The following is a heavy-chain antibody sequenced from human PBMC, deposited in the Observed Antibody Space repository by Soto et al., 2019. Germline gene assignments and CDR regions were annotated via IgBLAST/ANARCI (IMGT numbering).Heavy chain of an antibody. CDR2: IAGGGGST. J-gene: IGHJ4*02. CDR1: GFIFSNFA. Sequence: EVQLLEAGGGLVQPGESLRLSCTASGFIFSNFAMTWVRQAPGRGLERVAKIAGGGGSTFYAESVKGRFTISRDNSKNTLYLLMDSLRDEDTAVYYCAKAAMYSSPFDSWGQGALVTVSS. V-gene: IGHV3-23*01. D-gene: IGHD2-2*01. CDR3: AKAAMYSSPFDS.